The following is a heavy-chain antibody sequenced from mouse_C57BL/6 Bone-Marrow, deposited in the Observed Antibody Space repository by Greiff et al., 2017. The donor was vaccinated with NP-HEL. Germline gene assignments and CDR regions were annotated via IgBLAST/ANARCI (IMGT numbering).Heavy chain of an antibody. J-gene: IGHJ1*03. D-gene: IGHD1-1*01. V-gene: IGHV1-5*01. Sequence: EVQLQESGTVLARPGASVKMSCKTSGYTFTSYWMHWVKQRPGQGLEWVGAIYPGNSDTSYHQKFKGKAKLTAVTSASTAYMELSSLTNEDSAVYYCTITTVDWYFDVWGTGTTFTVSS. CDR1: GYTFTSYW. CDR3: TITTVDWYFDV. CDR2: IYPGNSDT.